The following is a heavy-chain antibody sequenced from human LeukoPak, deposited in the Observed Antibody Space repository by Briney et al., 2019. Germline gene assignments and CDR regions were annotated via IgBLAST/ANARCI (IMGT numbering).Heavy chain of an antibody. CDR2: INHSGST. V-gene: IGHV4-34*01. CDR3: ARGHWDY. Sequence: PSETLALTCAVYGGSFSGYYWSWIRQPPGKGLGWIGEINHSGSTNYNPSLKSRVTISVDTSKNQFSLKLSSVTAADTAVYYCARGHWDYWGQGTLVTVSS. CDR1: GGSFSGYY. J-gene: IGHJ4*02. D-gene: IGHD1-1*01.